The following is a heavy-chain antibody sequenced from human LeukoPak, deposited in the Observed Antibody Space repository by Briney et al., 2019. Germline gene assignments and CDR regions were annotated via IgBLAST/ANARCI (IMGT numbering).Heavy chain of an antibody. Sequence: SETLSLTCTVSGGSISSGSYYWSWIRQPAGKGLEWIGRIYTSGSTNYNPSLKSRVTISVDTSKNQFSLKLSSVTAADTAVYYCARASGHSSGWYSGYWGQGTLVTVSS. D-gene: IGHD6-19*01. V-gene: IGHV4-61*02. CDR2: IYTSGST. CDR3: ARASGHSSGWYSGY. CDR1: GGSISSGSYY. J-gene: IGHJ4*02.